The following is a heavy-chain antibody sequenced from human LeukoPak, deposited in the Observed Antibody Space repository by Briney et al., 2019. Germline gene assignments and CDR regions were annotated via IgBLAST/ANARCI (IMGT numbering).Heavy chain of an antibody. Sequence: PSETLSLTGTVSGGSISSYYWSWIRQPPGKGLEWIGYIYYSGSTNYNPSLKSRVTISVDTSKNQFSLKLSSVTAADTAVYYCARGGYGDLLDYWGQGTLVTVSS. J-gene: IGHJ4*02. CDR3: ARGGYGDLLDY. D-gene: IGHD4-17*01. CDR1: GGSISSYY. V-gene: IGHV4-59*01. CDR2: IYYSGST.